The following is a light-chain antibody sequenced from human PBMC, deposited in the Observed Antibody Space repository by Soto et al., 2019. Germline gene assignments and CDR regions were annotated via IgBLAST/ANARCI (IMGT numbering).Light chain of an antibody. CDR2: GAS. J-gene: IGKJ1*01. Sequence: EIVLTQSPGTLSLSPGERATLSCRASQSVSNNYLAWYQQKPGQAPRLLIYGASSRATGIPDRFSGSGSGTDFTLTISRLEPADFAVYYCQKYGSSPSTFGQGTKVDIK. CDR3: QKYGSSPST. V-gene: IGKV3-20*01. CDR1: QSVSNNY.